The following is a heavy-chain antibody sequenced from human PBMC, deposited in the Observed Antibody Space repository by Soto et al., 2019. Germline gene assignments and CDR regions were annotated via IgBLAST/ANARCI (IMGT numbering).Heavy chain of an antibody. J-gene: IGHJ4*02. D-gene: IGHD2-8*01. CDR2: ISYDGSNK. V-gene: IGHV3-30-3*01. Sequence: GGSLRLSCAASGFTFSSYAMHWVRQAPGKGLEWVAVISYDGSNKYYADSVKGRFTISRDNSKNTLYLQMNSLRAEDTAVYYCAREANIVPMVAGGSNYLGQGT. CDR1: GFTFSSYA. CDR3: AREANIVPMVAGGSNY.